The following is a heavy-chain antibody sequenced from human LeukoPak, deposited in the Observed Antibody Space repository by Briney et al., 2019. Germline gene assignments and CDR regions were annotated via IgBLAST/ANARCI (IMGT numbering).Heavy chain of an antibody. D-gene: IGHD4-17*01. V-gene: IGHV1-18*01. Sequence: ASVKVSCEASGYTLTSYGINWMRQAPGQGLEWMGWISTQSGNTNYAQKVQGRLTLTTDRSANTAYMELRSLRSDDTAVYYCARGAYGDKWGQGTMVTVSS. CDR3: ARGAYGDK. J-gene: IGHJ4*02. CDR2: ISTQSGNT. CDR1: GYTLTSYG.